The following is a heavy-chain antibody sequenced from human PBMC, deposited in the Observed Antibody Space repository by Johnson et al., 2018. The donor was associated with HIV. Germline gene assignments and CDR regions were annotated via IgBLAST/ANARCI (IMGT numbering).Heavy chain of an antibody. V-gene: IGHV3-11*04. D-gene: IGHD5-18*01. CDR1: GFTFGDSA. CDR2: ISSSGSTI. CDR3: ARGMWIPEIDAIDM. J-gene: IGHJ3*02. Sequence: VQLVESGGGLVQPGRSLRLSCPTSGFTFGDSAMSWFRQAPGKGLGWVSYISSSGSTIYYADSVKGRFTVSRDNAKNSLYLQMNSLRAEDTAMYYCARGMWIPEIDAIDMWGKGTMVTVSS.